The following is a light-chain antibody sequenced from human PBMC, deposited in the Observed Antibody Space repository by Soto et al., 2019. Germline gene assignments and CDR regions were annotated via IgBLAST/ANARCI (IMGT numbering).Light chain of an antibody. V-gene: IGKV3-15*01. CDR1: QSGGSN. Sequence: EIVMTQAPATLSVSPGERATISCRASQSGGSNLGWYQQNPGQAPRLLIYGASTRATGIPARFSGSGSGTEFTLTISSLQSEDFAIYFCQQYNNWTPDRTFGHGNKVEIK. J-gene: IGKJ1*01. CDR3: QQYNNWTPDRT. CDR2: GAS.